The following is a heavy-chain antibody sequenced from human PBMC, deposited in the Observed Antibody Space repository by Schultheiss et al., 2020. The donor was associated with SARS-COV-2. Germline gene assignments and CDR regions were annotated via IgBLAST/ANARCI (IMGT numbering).Heavy chain of an antibody. CDR1: GFTFSDYY. CDR2: ISSSGSTI. V-gene: IGHV3-11*01. CDR3: ARTFHRQFTMIVASLDY. D-gene: IGHD3-22*01. Sequence: GGSLRLSCAASGFTFSDYYMSWIRQAPGKGLEWVSYISSSGSTIYYADSVKGRFTISRDNAKNSLYLQMNSLRAEDTAVYYCARTFHRQFTMIVASLDYWGQGTLVTVSS. J-gene: IGHJ4*02.